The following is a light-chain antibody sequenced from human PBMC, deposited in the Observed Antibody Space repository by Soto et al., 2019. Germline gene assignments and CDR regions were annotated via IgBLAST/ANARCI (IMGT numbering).Light chain of an antibody. J-gene: IGLJ1*01. CDR1: SSDVGGYNY. V-gene: IGLV2-8*01. CDR3: SSYAGSNPYG. Sequence: QSVLTQPPSASGSPGQSVTISCTGTSSDVGGYNYVSWYQQHPGKAPKLMIYEVSKRPSGVPDRFSGSKSGNTASLTVSGLQAEDEADYYCSSYAGSNPYGFGTGTKRTVL. CDR2: EVS.